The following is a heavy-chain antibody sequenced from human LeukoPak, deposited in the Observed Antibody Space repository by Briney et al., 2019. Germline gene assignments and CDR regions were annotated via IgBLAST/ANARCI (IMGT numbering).Heavy chain of an antibody. J-gene: IGHJ6*03. CDR3: AKDFDGSTWFGRNYMDV. D-gene: IGHD6-13*01. CDR1: GFTFSSNA. V-gene: IGHV3-23*01. CDR2: ISGSGGST. Sequence: PGGSLRLSCAASGFTFSSNAMNWVRQAPGKGLEWVSAISGSGGSTYYADSVKGRFTISRDNSKNTLYLQMNSLRAEDTAVYYCAKDFDGSTWFGRNYMDVWGKGTTVTVSS.